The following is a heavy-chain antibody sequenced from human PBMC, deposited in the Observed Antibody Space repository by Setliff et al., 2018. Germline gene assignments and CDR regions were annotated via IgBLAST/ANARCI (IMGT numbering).Heavy chain of an antibody. CDR1: DGSISNAY. CDR3: ARDVWGAGTGWFDP. Sequence: PSETLSLTCTVSDGSISNAYWSWIRQSPGKGLEWIGYIYDTGSTNSDPSLKSRVTMSVDTSKNHLSLNLTSVTAADTAVYYCARDVWGAGTGWFDPWGLGILVTVSS. D-gene: IGHD1-1*01. V-gene: IGHV4-4*08. CDR2: IYDTGST. J-gene: IGHJ5*02.